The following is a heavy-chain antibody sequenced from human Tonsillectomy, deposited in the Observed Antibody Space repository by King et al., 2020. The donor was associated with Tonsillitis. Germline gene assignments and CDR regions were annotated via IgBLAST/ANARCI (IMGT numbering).Heavy chain of an antibody. Sequence: QLQESGPGLVKPSETLSLTCSVSGGSISSNYWTWIRQPPGKGLEWIGYIYNSGSTNYNPSLKSRVTISVDTSKNQFSLKLNSVTAADTAVYYCARVRVAEAGIDYWSQGTLATVSS. J-gene: IGHJ4*02. D-gene: IGHD6-13*01. CDR2: IYNSGST. CDR3: ARVRVAEAGIDY. CDR1: GGSISSNY. V-gene: IGHV4-59*01.